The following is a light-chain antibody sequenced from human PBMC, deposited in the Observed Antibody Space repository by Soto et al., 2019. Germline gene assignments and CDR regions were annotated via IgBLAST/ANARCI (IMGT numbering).Light chain of an antibody. V-gene: IGLV1-44*01. CDR2: NNN. CDR3: AAWDDSLNGRVV. CDR1: SSNIGSNT. Sequence: QSVLTQPPSASGTPGQRVTISCSGSSSNIGSNTVNWYQQLPGTAPRLLIYNNNQRPSGVPDRVSGSKSGTSASLAISGLQSDDEADYDCAAWDDSLNGRVVFGGGTKLTVL. J-gene: IGLJ2*01.